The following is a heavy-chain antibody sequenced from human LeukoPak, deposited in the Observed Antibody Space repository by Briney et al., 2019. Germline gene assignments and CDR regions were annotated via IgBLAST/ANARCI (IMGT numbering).Heavy chain of an antibody. J-gene: IGHJ3*01. CDR3: VRGTSHPV. V-gene: IGHV3-48*04. Sequence: GGSLRLSCATSGFTFSSYTMNRVRQAPGKGLEWISYILSDSGTTIHYADSVKGRFTISRDNAKNSLYLQMNSLRVEDTAVYYCVRGTSHPVWGQGTTVTVSS. CDR2: ILSDSGTTI. CDR1: GFTFSSYT. D-gene: IGHD1-14*01.